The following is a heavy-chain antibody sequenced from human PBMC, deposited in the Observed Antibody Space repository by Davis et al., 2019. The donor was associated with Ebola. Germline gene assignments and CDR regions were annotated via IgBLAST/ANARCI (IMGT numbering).Heavy chain of an antibody. CDR3: ARYPGMAAAGTGYYYGMDV. CDR1: GGSITSGTFS. D-gene: IGHD6-13*01. Sequence: SETLSLTCTVSGGSITSGTFSWSWIRQPPGKGLEWIGYIYQSGSTSYNPSFMSRVTISIDRSKNQFSLNLTSVTAADTAVYYCARYPGMAAAGTGYYYGMDVWGQGTTVTVSS. V-gene: IGHV4-30-2*01. CDR2: IYQSGST. J-gene: IGHJ6*02.